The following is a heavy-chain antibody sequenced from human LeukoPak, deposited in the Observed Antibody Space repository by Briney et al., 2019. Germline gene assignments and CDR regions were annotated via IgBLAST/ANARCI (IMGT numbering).Heavy chain of an antibody. CDR2: ICSGGST. D-gene: IGHD3-10*01. V-gene: IGHV4-39*07. CDR1: GGSISSSPCY. CDR3: ARAAVLRGVRHFDL. Sequence: SETLSLTCTVSGGSISSSPCYWGWIRQSPGKGLEWFGTICSGGSTYYNPSLKSRVTISVDTSKNQFSLKLSSLTAADTAVYYCARAAVLRGVRHFDLWGRGTLVTVSS. J-gene: IGHJ2*01.